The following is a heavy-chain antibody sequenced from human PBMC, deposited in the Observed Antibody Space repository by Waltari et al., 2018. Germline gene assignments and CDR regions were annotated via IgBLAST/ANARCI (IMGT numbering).Heavy chain of an antibody. Sequence: QVHLQESGPGLVKPSQTLSPTCAVSGASISFGGYYWSWIRQHPEKGLEWIGYIYYGGSAYYNPSLKSPVTISIDTSKNQFSLKLNSVTAADTAVYYCAVARSGYYPFDYWGQGALVTVSS. J-gene: IGHJ4*02. V-gene: IGHV4-31*11. CDR1: GASISFGGYY. CDR3: AVARSGYYPFDY. CDR2: IYYGGSA. D-gene: IGHD3-3*01.